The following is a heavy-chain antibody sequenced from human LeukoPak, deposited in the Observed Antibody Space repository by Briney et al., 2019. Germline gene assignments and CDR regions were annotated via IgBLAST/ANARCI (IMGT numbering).Heavy chain of an antibody. CDR2: ISPNSGGT. Sequence: ASVKVSCKASGYSFTAYYIHWVRQAPGQGLEWMGWISPNSGGTDYAQKFLGRVTVTRDTSISTAYMELSRLRSDDTAVYYCGINRPGKALDIWGQGTMVTVSS. CDR1: GYSFTAYY. J-gene: IGHJ3*02. CDR3: GINRPGKALDI. D-gene: IGHD3-10*01. V-gene: IGHV1-2*02.